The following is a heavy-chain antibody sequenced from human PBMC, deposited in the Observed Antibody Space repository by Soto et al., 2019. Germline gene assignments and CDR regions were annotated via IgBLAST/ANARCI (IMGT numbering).Heavy chain of an antibody. CDR3: AGAKYADFAMAHLAS. CDR1: GGTFSSYT. D-gene: IGHD2-8*01. J-gene: IGHJ4*02. CDR2: IIPVVDMP. V-gene: IGHV1-69*02. Sequence: QVQLVQSGAEVKKPGSSVKVSCKASGGTFSSYTFSWVRQAPGQGLEWVGRIIPVVDMPNYAQKFLGRVTITTDRSTTTAYWNLRSPRPEVRARYYCAGAKYADFAMAHLASWGKGTPVT.